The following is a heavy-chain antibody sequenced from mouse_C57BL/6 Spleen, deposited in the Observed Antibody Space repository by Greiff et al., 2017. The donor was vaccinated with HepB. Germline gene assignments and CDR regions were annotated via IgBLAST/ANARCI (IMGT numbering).Heavy chain of an antibody. CDR1: GYTFTDYY. V-gene: IGHV1-26*01. Sequence: VQLQQSGPELVKPGASVKISCKASGYTFTDYYMNWVKQSHGKSLEWIGDINPNNGGTSYNQKFKGKATLTVDKSSSTAYMELRSLTSEDSAVYYCARFITTVVEYYFDYWGQGTTLTVSS. J-gene: IGHJ2*01. D-gene: IGHD1-1*01. CDR2: INPNNGGT. CDR3: ARFITTVVEYYFDY.